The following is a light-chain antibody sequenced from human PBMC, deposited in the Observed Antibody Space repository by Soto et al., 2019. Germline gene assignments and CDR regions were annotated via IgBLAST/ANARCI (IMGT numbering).Light chain of an antibody. V-gene: IGLV2-14*03. J-gene: IGLJ2*01. CDR3: CSFTSGSTVV. CDR2: DVS. Sequence: QSVLTQPASVSGSPGQSITISCTGTSSDVGAYNYVSWYQHHPGKAPKLMIYDVSNRPSGVSNRFSGSKSGNTASLTISGLQAEDEADYYCCSFTSGSTVVFGGGTKLTVL. CDR1: SSDVGAYNY.